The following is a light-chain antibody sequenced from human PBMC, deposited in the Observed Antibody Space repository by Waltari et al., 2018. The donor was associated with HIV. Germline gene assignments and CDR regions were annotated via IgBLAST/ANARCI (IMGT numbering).Light chain of an antibody. Sequence: AIRMTQSPSSFSASTGDRVTITCRASQDISSFLAWYQQKPGKAPKVLIYDASTLQSGVPSRFSDSGSGTDFTLTITCLQSEDFATYYCQQYYTYPWTFGQGTKVEIK. CDR3: QQYYTYPWT. CDR2: DAS. CDR1: QDISSF. V-gene: IGKV1-8*01. J-gene: IGKJ1*01.